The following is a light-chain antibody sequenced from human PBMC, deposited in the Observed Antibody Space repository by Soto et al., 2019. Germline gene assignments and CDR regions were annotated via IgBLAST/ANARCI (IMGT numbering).Light chain of an antibody. CDR2: EVN. J-gene: IGLJ3*02. Sequence: QSALTQPASVSGSLGQSSTMSCTGTSSDVGSYNRVSWYQQHPGKDPKMRVYEVNKRRSGVSNRFSGSKSGNTAALTISGIQDEDEADYDCGSYAGSRMWGLGGGTKVTV. CDR3: GSYAGSRMWG. CDR1: SSDVGSYNR. V-gene: IGLV2-23*02.